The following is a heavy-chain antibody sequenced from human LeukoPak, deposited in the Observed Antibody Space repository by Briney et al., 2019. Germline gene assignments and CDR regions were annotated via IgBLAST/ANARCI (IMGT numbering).Heavy chain of an antibody. D-gene: IGHD6-13*01. J-gene: IGHJ1*01. CDR3: ARGYSSWSEYFQH. Sequence: SETLSLTCTVSGGSISSYYWSWIRQHPGKGLEWIGYIYYSGSTNYNPSLKSRVTISVDTSKNQFSLKLSSVSAADTAVYFCARGYSSWSEYFQHWGQGTLVTVSS. CDR2: IYYSGST. CDR1: GGSISSYY. V-gene: IGHV4-59*01.